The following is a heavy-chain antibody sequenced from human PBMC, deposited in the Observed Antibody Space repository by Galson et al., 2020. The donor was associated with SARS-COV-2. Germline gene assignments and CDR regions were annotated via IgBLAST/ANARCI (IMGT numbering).Heavy chain of an antibody. CDR2: IYGSGST. V-gene: IGHV4-4*07. D-gene: IGHD2-21*02. CDR3: ARDGVTRSPTGPGSRIRAAGMDV. Sequence: SETLSLTCSVSGGSITNYYWSWIRQAAGKALEWIGHIYGSGSTQYNPSLKGRVTMSIDTSNNHVYLALSSVTAADTAVYYCARDGVTRSPTGPGSRIRAAGMDVWGQGTTVSVSS. J-gene: IGHJ6*02. CDR1: GGSITNYY.